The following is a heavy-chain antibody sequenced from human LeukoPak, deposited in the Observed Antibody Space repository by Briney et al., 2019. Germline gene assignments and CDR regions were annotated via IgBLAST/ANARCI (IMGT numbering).Heavy chain of an antibody. D-gene: IGHD2-2*01. J-gene: IGHJ5*02. CDR2: INHSGST. CDR3: ARRVVVPAANNWFDP. Sequence: ASETLSLTCAVYGGSFSGYYWSWIRQPPGKGLEWIGEINHSGSTNYNPSLKSRVTISVDTSKNQFSLKLSSVTAADTAVYYCARRVVVPAANNWFDPWGKGTLVTVSS. V-gene: IGHV4-34*01. CDR1: GGSFSGYY.